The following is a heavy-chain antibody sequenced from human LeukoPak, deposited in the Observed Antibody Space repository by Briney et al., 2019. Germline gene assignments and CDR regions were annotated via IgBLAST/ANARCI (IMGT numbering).Heavy chain of an antibody. J-gene: IGHJ5*02. CDR1: GFVLSDYG. CDR3: AKESDSGYHSEGPKT. V-gene: IGHV3-30*02. CDR2: VRNDGSNE. D-gene: IGHD5-12*01. Sequence: GGSLRLSCTASGFVLSDYGMHWVRQAPGKGLEWVAFVRNDGSNEYYVGSVKGRFTISRDKSKNTLYLQMNSLRAEDTAVYSCAKESDSGYHSEGPKTWHLGTLVTVSS.